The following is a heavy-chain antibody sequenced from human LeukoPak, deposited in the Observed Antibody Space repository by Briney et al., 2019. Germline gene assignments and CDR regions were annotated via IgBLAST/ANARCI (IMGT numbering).Heavy chain of an antibody. Sequence: GASVKVSCKASGYTFTSYGISWVRQAPGQGLEWMGWISAYNGNTNYAQKLQGRVTMATDTSTSTAYMELRSLRSDDTAVYYCARHHGYDYVEIADYWGQGTLVTVSS. CDR1: GYTFTSYG. CDR2: ISAYNGNT. D-gene: IGHD5-12*01. CDR3: ARHHGYDYVEIADY. J-gene: IGHJ4*02. V-gene: IGHV1-18*01.